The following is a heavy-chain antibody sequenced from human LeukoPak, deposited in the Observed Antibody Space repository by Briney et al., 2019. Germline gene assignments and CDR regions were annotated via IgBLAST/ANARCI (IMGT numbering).Heavy chain of an antibody. CDR1: GYTFITYG. CDR2: ISAYNGNT. Sequence: ASVKVSCKASGYTFITYGISWVRQAPGQGLEWIGWISAYNGNTNYAQKLQDRVTMTTDTSTSTAYMELRSLRSDDTAVYYCARDRMYYYDSSGYYPHYFDCWGQGTLVTVSS. V-gene: IGHV1-18*01. J-gene: IGHJ4*02. CDR3: ARDRMYYYDSSGYYPHYFDC. D-gene: IGHD3-22*01.